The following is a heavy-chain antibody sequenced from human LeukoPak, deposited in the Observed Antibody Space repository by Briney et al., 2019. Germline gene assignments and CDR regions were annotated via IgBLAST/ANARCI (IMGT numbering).Heavy chain of an antibody. J-gene: IGHJ5*02. CDR2: ISSGSNSL. V-gene: IGHV3-21*01. Sequence: GGSLRLSCAASGFPFSNYSMNWVRQAPGKGLEWVSSISSGSNSLYYADSVKGRFTISRDNAKNSLYLQINSLRAEDTAVYYCAKDLWGEVVAANNWFDPWGQGTLVTVSS. CDR3: AKDLWGEVVAANNWFDP. CDR1: GFPFSNYS. D-gene: IGHD2-15*01.